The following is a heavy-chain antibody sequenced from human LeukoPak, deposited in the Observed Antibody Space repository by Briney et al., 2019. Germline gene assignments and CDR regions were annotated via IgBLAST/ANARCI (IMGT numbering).Heavy chain of an antibody. D-gene: IGHD2-2*01. Sequence: PSETLSLTCTVSGGSISSSYYYWGWIRQHPGKGLEWIGYIYYSGSTYYNPSLKSRVTISVDTSKNQFSLKLSSVTAADTAVYYCARGGYCSSTSCYWGYYYYYGMDVWGQGTTVTVSS. V-gene: IGHV4-31*03. J-gene: IGHJ6*02. CDR3: ARGGYCSSTSCYWGYYYYYGMDV. CDR2: IYYSGST. CDR1: GGSISSSYYY.